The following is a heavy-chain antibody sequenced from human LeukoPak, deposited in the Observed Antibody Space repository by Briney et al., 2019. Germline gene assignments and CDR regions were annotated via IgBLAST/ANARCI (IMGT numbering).Heavy chain of an antibody. J-gene: IGHJ4*02. Sequence: KTGGSLRLSCAASGFTFSDYYMSWIRQAPGKGLEWVSYISSSGSTIYYADSVKGRFTISRDNAKNSLYLQMNSLRAEDTAVYYCARPNYDYVWGSYREPGPSDYWGQGTLVTVSS. V-gene: IGHV3-11*04. CDR1: GFTFSDYY. D-gene: IGHD3-16*02. CDR3: ARPNYDYVWGSYREPGPSDY. CDR2: ISSSGSTI.